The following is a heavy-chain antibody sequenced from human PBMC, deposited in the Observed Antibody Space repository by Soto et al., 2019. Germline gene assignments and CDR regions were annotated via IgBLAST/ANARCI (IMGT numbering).Heavy chain of an antibody. D-gene: IGHD1-20*01. CDR3: TPTVTGTVGWFDP. Sequence: PGGSLRLSCAASGFTFSGSAMHWVRQASGKGLEWVGRIRSKANSYATAYAASVKGRFTISRDDSKNTAYLQMNSLKTEDTAVYYCTPTVTGTVGWFDPWGQGTLVTVSS. CDR2: IRSKANSYAT. J-gene: IGHJ5*02. CDR1: GFTFSGSA. V-gene: IGHV3-73*01.